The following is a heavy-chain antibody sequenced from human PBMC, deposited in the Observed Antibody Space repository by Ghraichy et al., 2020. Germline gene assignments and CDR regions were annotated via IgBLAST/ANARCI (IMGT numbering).Heavy chain of an antibody. Sequence: ASVKVSCKASGYTITSYDINWVRQATGQWLEWMGWMNPNSGNTGYAQKFQGRVTMTRNTSISTAYMELSSLRSEDTAVYYCARGSGGRLLRFLEWPQGPIAYGMYVWGHGTTVTVSS. D-gene: IGHD3-3*01. CDR2: MNPNSGNT. CDR3: ARGSGGRLLRFLEWPQGPIAYGMYV. CDR1: GYTITSYD. V-gene: IGHV1-8*01. J-gene: IGHJ6*02.